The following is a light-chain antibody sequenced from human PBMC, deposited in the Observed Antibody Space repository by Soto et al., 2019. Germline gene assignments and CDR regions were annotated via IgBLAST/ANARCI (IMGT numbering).Light chain of an antibody. J-gene: IGKJ1*01. CDR2: VVS. CDR1: QSIGDY. Sequence: DIQITQSPSSLSASVGDRVTITCRASQSIGDYLNWYQHKPGQAPNLLIDVVSSLPSGVPYRFSGSGSGTDFTLTISALQPEDFATYYCQQTYRSPVTFGPGTKVDIK. CDR3: QQTYRSPVT. V-gene: IGKV1-39*01.